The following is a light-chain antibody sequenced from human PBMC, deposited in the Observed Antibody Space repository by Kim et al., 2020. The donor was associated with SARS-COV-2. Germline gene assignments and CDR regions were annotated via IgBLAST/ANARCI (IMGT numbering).Light chain of an antibody. J-gene: IGLJ2*01. CDR2: LEGSGSY. V-gene: IGLV4-60*03. CDR3: ETWDSNTRI. Sequence: QLVLTQSSSASASLGSSVKLTCTLSSGHSSYIIAWNQQQPGKAPRYLMKLEGSGSYNKGSGVPDRFSGSSSGADCYLTISSLQSEDEADYYCETWDSNTRIFGGGTQLTVL. CDR1: SGHSSYI.